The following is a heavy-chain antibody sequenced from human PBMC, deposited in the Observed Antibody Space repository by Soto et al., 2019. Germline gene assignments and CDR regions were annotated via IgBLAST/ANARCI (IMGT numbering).Heavy chain of an antibody. Sequence: QVQLVESGGGVVQPGTSLRLSCVGSGFTFRRFVIHWVRQAPGKGLEWGALTSSDGSNKYYDDSVKGRFTISRDNSSNTVDLQMDSLRLEDMALYYCARWGTTGGLDVWGQGTLVSVSS. J-gene: IGHJ4*02. D-gene: IGHD3-16*01. CDR2: TSSDGSNK. CDR3: ARWGTTGGLDV. V-gene: IGHV3-30*19. CDR1: GFTFRRFV.